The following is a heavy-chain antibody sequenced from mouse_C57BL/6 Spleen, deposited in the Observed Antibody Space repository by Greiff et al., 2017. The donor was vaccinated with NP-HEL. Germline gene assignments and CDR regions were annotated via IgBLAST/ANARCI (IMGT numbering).Heavy chain of an antibody. V-gene: IGHV1-9*01. CDR2: ILPGSGSN. D-gene: IGHD3-2*02. CDR1: GYTFTGYW. J-gene: IGHJ4*01. CDR3: ARSQLRLQGMDY. Sequence: VMLVESGAELMKPGASVKLSCKATGYTFTGYWIEWVKQRPGHGLEWLGEILPGSGSNNYNEKFKGKATFTADTSSNTAYMQLISLTTEDSAIDYCARSQLRLQGMDYWGQGTSVTVSS.